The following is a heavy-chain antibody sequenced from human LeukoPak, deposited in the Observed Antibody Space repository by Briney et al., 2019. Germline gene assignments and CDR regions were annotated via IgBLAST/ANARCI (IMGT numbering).Heavy chain of an antibody. Sequence: PGGSLRLACAAAGFTVSSNYMSCARQPPGNGLEWGSSIYSGASTYYADSGKGRFTISGDSSKTTLSLQMNSLRAEDTAVYYCASRDYYASSGYSDAFDIWGQGTKVTVSS. CDR2: IYSGAST. D-gene: IGHD3-22*01. CDR3: ASRDYYASSGYSDAFDI. V-gene: IGHV3-53*01. CDR1: GFTVSSNY. J-gene: IGHJ3*02.